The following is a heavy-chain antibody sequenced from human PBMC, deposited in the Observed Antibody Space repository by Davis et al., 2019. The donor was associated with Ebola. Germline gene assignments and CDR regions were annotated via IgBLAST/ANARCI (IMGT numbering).Heavy chain of an antibody. CDR3: AKDDGPRRLADP. D-gene: IGHD5-24*01. V-gene: IGHV3-74*01. CDR1: SFPFFRSW. J-gene: IGHJ5*02. Sequence: PGGSLRLSCAASSFPFFRSWMHWVRHAPGKGLVWVSRINPDGSFTDYADSVKGRFSISRDSTSNTLYLQMNGLRAEDTAVYNCAKDDGPRRLADPWGQGTLVTVSS. CDR2: INPDGSFT.